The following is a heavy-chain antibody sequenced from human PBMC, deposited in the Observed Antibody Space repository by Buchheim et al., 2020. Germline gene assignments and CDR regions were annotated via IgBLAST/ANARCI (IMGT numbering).Heavy chain of an antibody. J-gene: IGHJ4*02. CDR2: ISASGNGI. CDR1: GFTLSSYE. V-gene: IGHV3-48*03. D-gene: IGHD1-7*01. Sequence: EVYLVESGGALVQPGGSLRLSCAASGFTLSSYEMNWVRQAPGKGLEWVSYISASGNGIYYADSVKGRFTISRDSAKNSLYLQMNSLRAEDTAVYYCARERGTGTSKDYWGQGTL. CDR3: ARERGTGTSKDY.